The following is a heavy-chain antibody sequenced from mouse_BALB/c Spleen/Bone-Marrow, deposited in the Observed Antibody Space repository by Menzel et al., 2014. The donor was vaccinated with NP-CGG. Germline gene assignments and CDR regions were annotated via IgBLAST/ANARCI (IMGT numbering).Heavy chain of an antibody. CDR1: GFNIKDTY. CDR3: ANGSYWYFDV. V-gene: IGHV14-3*02. CDR2: IDPANGDT. D-gene: IGHD1-2*01. J-gene: IGHJ1*01. Sequence: EVQLQQSGAELVEPGASVKLSCTASGFNIKDTYMDWVKQRPEQGLEWIGRIDPANGDTNYDPKFQGKATITADTSSNTAYLHFNSLTSEDTAVYYCANGSYWYFDVWGAGTTVTVSS.